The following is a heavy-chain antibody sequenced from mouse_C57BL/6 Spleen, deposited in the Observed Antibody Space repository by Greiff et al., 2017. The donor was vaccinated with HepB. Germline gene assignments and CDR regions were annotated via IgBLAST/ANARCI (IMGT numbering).Heavy chain of an antibody. CDR3: ARGGTTVVEGAWFAY. CDR2: INYDGSST. J-gene: IGHJ3*01. D-gene: IGHD1-1*01. Sequence: EVNLVESEGGLVQPGSSMKLSCTASGFTFSDYYMAWVRQVPEKGLEWVANINYDGSSTYYLDSLKSRFIISRDNAKNILYLQMSSLKSEDTATYYCARGGTTVVEGAWFAYWGQGTLVTVSA. CDR1: GFTFSDYY. V-gene: IGHV5-16*01.